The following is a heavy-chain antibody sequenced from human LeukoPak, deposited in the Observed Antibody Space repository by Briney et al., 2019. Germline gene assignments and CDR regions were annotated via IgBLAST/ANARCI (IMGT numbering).Heavy chain of an antibody. CDR3: ARDPYSGSYGNYYYYFMDV. CDR2: VTSGSSYI. J-gene: IGHJ6*03. D-gene: IGHD1-26*01. V-gene: IGHV3-21*01. CDR1: GFTFSSYN. Sequence: PGGSLRLSCAASGFTFSSYNMNWVRQAPGKGLEWVSSVTSGSSYIYYADSVKGRFTISRDNAKNSLYLQMNSLRAEDTAVYYCARDPYSGSYGNYYYYFMDVWGKGTTVTISS.